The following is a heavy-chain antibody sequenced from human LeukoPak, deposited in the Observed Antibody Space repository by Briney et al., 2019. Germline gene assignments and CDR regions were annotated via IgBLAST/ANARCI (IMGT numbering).Heavy chain of an antibody. CDR2: ISYDGYDK. D-gene: IGHD3-9*01. CDR1: GFTFNDYA. Sequence: GGSLRLSCAASGFTFNDYAMYWVRQTPGKGLEWVTLISYDGYDKSYADSVKGRFTISRDNSKNTLYLQMNSLRAEDTAVYYCARDRLRYFDWLAYYYYGMDVWGQGTTVTVSS. V-gene: IGHV3-30-3*01. CDR3: ARDRLRYFDWLAYYYYGMDV. J-gene: IGHJ6*02.